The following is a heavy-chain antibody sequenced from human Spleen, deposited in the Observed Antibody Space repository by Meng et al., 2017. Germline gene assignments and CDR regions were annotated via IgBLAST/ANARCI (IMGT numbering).Heavy chain of an antibody. CDR2: IKSRTDGGTT. CDR1: GFTFSNGW. D-gene: IGHD5-12*01. CDR3: TTSRVVATSYYGRDV. Sequence: GESLKISCAASGFTFSNGWMRWVRQAPGKGLEWVGRIKSRTDGGTTDYAAPGKGRFTNSRDDSKHTLYLQMNSLKTEDPAVYYCTTSRVVATSYYGRDVWGQGTTVTVSS. V-gene: IGHV3-15*01. J-gene: IGHJ6*02.